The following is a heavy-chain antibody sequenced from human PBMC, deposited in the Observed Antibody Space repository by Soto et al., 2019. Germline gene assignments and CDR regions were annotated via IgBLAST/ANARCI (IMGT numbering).Heavy chain of an antibody. Sequence: QVQLVQSGAEVKKPGASVKVSCKASGYTFTSYGISWVRQAPGQGLEWMGWISAYNGNTNYAQKHQGRVTMATDTSTSTAYMELRSLRSDDTAVYYCARDIGLERRGDYFDYWGQGTLVTVSS. D-gene: IGHD1-1*01. V-gene: IGHV1-18*01. J-gene: IGHJ4*02. CDR2: ISAYNGNT. CDR3: ARDIGLERRGDYFDY. CDR1: GYTFTSYG.